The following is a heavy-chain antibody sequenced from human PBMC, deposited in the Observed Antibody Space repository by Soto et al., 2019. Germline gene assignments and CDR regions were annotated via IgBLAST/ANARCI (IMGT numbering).Heavy chain of an antibody. Sequence: SGGSLRLSCAASGFTFSSYNIHWVRQAPGKGLEWVSSISSSSSYISYADSVKGRFTISRDNAKNSLFLQMNSLRAEDTAVYYCARDLYNNGRMDVWGQGTTVTVSS. CDR3: ARDLYNNGRMDV. CDR1: GFTFSSYN. D-gene: IGHD3-10*01. J-gene: IGHJ6*02. V-gene: IGHV3-21*01. CDR2: ISSSSSYI.